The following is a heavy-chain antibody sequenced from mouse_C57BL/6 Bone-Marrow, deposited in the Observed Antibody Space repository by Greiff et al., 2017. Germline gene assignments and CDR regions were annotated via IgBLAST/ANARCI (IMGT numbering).Heavy chain of an antibody. Sequence: VQLQQPGAELVMPGASVKLSCKASGYTFTSYWMHWVKQRPGQGLEWIGEIDPSDSYTNYNQKFKGKSTLTVDKSSITAYMQLSSLTSEDAAVYYCARSMGYGRALYYFDYGGQGTTLTVSS. J-gene: IGHJ2*01. V-gene: IGHV1-69*01. CDR2: IDPSDSYT. CDR3: ARSMGYGRALYYFDY. CDR1: GYTFTSYW. D-gene: IGHD1-1*01.